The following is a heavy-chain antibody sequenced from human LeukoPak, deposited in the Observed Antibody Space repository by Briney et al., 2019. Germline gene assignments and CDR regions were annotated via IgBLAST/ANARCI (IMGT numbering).Heavy chain of an antibody. Sequence: GGSLRLSCAASGFTFSSYAMSWVRQAPGKGLEWVSGISGSGGGTYYADSVKGRFTISRDNSKNTLYLHMNSLRAEDTAVYYCAKVQERLGRPYDAMDVWGQGTTVTVSS. J-gene: IGHJ6*02. CDR1: GFTFSSYA. CDR3: AKVQERLGRPYDAMDV. D-gene: IGHD3-16*01. V-gene: IGHV3-23*01. CDR2: ISGSGGGT.